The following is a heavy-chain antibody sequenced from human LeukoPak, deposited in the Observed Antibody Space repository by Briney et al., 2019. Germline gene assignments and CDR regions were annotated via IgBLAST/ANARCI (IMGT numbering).Heavy chain of an antibody. V-gene: IGHV6-1*01. Sequence: SQNLSLTCAISGDKVSSSSGAWNWIRQPPSKGLEWLGRTYYRSKWYNDYAVSVKSRLTLNPDTSKNQFSLHPNSVTAADTAVYYCASRPPDYGDLFDYWGQGTLVTVSS. CDR3: ASRPPDYGDLFDY. J-gene: IGHJ4*02. D-gene: IGHD4-17*01. CDR2: TYYRSKWYN. CDR1: GDKVSSSSGA.